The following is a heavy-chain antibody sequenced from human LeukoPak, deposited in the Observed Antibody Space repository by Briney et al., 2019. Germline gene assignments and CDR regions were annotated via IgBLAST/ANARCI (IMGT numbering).Heavy chain of an antibody. J-gene: IGHJ5*02. V-gene: IGHV4-34*01. Sequence: SETLSLTCAVYGGSLSGYYWSWIRQPPGKGLEWIGEINHSGSTNYNPSLKSRVTISVDTSKNQFSLKLSSVTAADTAVYYCARDGITGWFDPWGQGTLVTVSS. CDR1: GGSLSGYY. D-gene: IGHD1-20*01. CDR3: ARDGITGWFDP. CDR2: INHSGST.